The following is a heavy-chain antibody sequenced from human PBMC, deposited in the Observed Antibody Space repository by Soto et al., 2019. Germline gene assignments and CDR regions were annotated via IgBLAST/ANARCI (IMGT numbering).Heavy chain of an antibody. CDR3: ARGHLAVVPVASWFYYMDV. D-gene: IGHD2-2*01. Sequence: GASVKVSCKASGYTFTNYAVHWVRQAPGQRLEWMGWINAGNGNTRFSQNLQGRVTITRDTSARTVYMELSSLRSEDTAVYYCARGHLAVVPVASWFYYMDVWGKGTTVTVS. J-gene: IGHJ6*03. V-gene: IGHV1-3*01. CDR2: INAGNGNT. CDR1: GYTFTNYA.